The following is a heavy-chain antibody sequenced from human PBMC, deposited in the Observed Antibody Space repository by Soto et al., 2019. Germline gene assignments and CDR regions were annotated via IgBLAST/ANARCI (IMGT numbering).Heavy chain of an antibody. CDR1: GYSFTSYW. D-gene: IGHD6-6*01. Sequence: VESLKISCKGSGYSFTSYWIGWVRQMPGKGLEWMGIIYPGDSDTRYSPSFQGQVTISADKSISTAYLQWSSLKASDTAMYYCARPKFYSSSSVFWFDPWGQGTLVTVSS. CDR3: ARPKFYSSSSVFWFDP. V-gene: IGHV5-51*01. J-gene: IGHJ5*02. CDR2: IYPGDSDT.